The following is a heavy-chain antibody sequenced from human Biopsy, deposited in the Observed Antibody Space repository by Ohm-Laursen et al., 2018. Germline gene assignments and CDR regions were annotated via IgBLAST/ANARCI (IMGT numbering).Heavy chain of an antibody. Sequence: TLSLTYAVYGGTYSGYYWSWIRQPPGKGLEWIGEVHHDGRANYNPSLKSRVTISGDMSKKQFSLKLSGVTAADTAVYYCARFIVPSLHCSNGVCPIRWFDPWGQGTLVTVFS. CDR3: ARFIVPSLHCSNGVCPIRWFDP. D-gene: IGHD2-2*01. CDR1: GGTYSGYY. J-gene: IGHJ5*02. CDR2: VHHDGRA. V-gene: IGHV4-34*01.